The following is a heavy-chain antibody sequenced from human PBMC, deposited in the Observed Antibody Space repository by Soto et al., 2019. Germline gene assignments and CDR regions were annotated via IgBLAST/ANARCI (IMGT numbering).Heavy chain of an antibody. J-gene: IGHJ3*01. CDR1: GFSLSTDGVG. V-gene: IGHV2-5*02. CDR3: AHAYGGTSWPNDAFDV. Sequence: QITLKESGPTLVKPTQTLTLTCTFSGFSLSTDGVGVGWIRQPPGKALEWLALIYWDDDQRYSPSLKTRLTFTNDTSKNQVVLTMTNMDPVDTATYYCAHAYGGTSWPNDAFDVWGQGTVVTVSS. CDR2: IYWDDDQ. D-gene: IGHD2-2*01.